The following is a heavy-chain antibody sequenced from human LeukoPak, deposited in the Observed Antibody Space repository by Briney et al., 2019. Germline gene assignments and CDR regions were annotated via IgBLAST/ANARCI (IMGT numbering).Heavy chain of an antibody. J-gene: IGHJ3*02. V-gene: IGHV3-21*01. Sequence: GGSLRLSCAASGFSFSSYSTNWVRQAPGKGLEWVSSISSSSSYIYYADSVKGRFTISRDNAKNSLYLQMNSLRAEDTAVYYCASEWAIVVVPAAHAFDIWGQGTMVTVSS. CDR1: GFSFSSYS. CDR2: ISSSSSYI. D-gene: IGHD2-2*01. CDR3: ASEWAIVVVPAAHAFDI.